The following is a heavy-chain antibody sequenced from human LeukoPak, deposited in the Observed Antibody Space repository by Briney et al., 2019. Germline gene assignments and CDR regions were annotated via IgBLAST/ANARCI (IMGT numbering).Heavy chain of an antibody. Sequence: KPSQTLSLTCDISGDTVSSNSAAWNWIRQSPSRGLEWLGRTYYRSKWYYDYAVSVKSRITISPDTSKNQSSLQLNSVTADDTAVYYCARGFALDFWGQGTMVTVSS. J-gene: IGHJ3*01. V-gene: IGHV6-1*01. CDR3: ARGFALDF. CDR2: TYYRSKWYY. CDR1: GDTVSSNSAA.